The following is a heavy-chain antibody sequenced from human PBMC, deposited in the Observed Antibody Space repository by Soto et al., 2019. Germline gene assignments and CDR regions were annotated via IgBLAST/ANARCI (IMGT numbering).Heavy chain of an antibody. CDR3: ARDYCSGGSCYPNNYYYYYGMDV. CDR1: GGSISSGGYY. D-gene: IGHD2-15*01. V-gene: IGHV4-31*03. J-gene: IGHJ6*02. Sequence: PSETLSLTCTVSGGSISSGGYYWSWIRQHPGKGLEWIGYIYYSGSTYYNPSLKSRVTISVDTSKNQFSLKLSSVTAADTAVYYCARDYCSGGSCYPNNYYYYYGMDVWGQGTTVTV. CDR2: IYYSGST.